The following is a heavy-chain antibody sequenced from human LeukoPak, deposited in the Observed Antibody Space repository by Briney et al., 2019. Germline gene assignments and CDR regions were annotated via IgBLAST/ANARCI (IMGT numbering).Heavy chain of an antibody. J-gene: IGHJ4*02. CDR2: IIPILGIA. Sequence: SVKVSCKASGYTFTSYYMHWVRQAPGQGLEWMGRIIPILGIANYAQKFQGRVTITADKSTSTAYMELSSLRSEDTAVYYCARGIAVAGRGKDYFDYWGQGTLVTVSS. CDR3: ARGIAVAGRGKDYFDY. CDR1: GYTFTSYY. V-gene: IGHV1-69*04. D-gene: IGHD6-19*01.